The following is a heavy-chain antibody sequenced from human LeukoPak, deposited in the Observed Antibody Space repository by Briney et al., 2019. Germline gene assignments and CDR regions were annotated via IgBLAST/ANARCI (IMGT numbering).Heavy chain of an antibody. CDR1: GDSFSNGNYY. V-gene: IGHV4-61*03. D-gene: IGHD3-10*01. Sequence: SETLSLTCTVSGDSFSNGNYYWSWLRQPPGKALEWIGYIYYTGKTYYNPSPEGRVTILVDTSRNHFSVKLSSVTAADTAVYYCARSQNYYGSGDYWSQGTLVTVSS. CDR2: IYYTGKT. CDR3: ARSQNYYGSGDY. J-gene: IGHJ4*02.